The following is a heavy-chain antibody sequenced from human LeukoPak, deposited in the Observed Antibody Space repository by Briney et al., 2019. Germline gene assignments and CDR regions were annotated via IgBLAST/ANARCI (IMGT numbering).Heavy chain of an antibody. Sequence: EASVKVSWKASGGTFSSYAISWVRQAPAQGLEWMGRIIPIFGIANYAQKFQGRVTITADKSTSTAYMELSSLRSEDTAVYYCARDSGYDSSGYYPFDYWGQGTLVTVSS. J-gene: IGHJ4*02. CDR1: GGTFSSYA. CDR3: ARDSGYDSSGYYPFDY. D-gene: IGHD3-22*01. CDR2: IIPIFGIA. V-gene: IGHV1-69*04.